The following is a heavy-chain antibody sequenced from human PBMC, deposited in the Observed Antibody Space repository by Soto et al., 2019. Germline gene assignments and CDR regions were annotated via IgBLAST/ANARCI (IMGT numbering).Heavy chain of an antibody. CDR2: IYYSGST. CDR1: GGSISSSSYY. V-gene: IGHV4-39*01. Sequence: PSETLSLTCTVSGGSISSSSYYWGWIRQPPGKGLEWIGSIYYSGSTYYNPSLRSRVTISVDTSKNQFSLKLSSVTAADTAVYYCARLPVSYAAAGTSLPGYYYYYYMDVWGKGTTVTVSS. CDR3: ARLPVSYAAAGTSLPGYYYYYYMDV. D-gene: IGHD6-13*01. J-gene: IGHJ6*03.